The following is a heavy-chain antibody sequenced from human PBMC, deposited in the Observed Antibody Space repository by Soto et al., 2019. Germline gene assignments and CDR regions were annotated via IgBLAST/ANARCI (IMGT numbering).Heavy chain of an antibody. CDR3: ARQGFGSGWSYSDN. V-gene: IGHV5-10-1*01. CDR1: AYTFSDYW. Sequence: GESLKISCKGSAYTFSDYWITWVRQKPGKGLEWLGRIDPSDSSTNYSPSFQGHVTISTDKSISTAYLQWSSLQASDTAMYYCARQGFGSGWSYSDNWGQGTLVTASS. J-gene: IGHJ4*02. D-gene: IGHD6-19*01. CDR2: IDPSDSST.